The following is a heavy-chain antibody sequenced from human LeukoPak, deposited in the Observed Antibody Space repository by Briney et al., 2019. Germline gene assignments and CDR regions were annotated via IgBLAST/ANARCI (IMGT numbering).Heavy chain of an antibody. CDR3: ATHIAVAGLPFDY. V-gene: IGHV1-24*01. Sequence: ASVKVSCKVSGYTLTGLSMHWVRQAPGKGLEWMGGFDPEDGETIYAQKFQGRVTMTEDTSTDTAYMELSSLRSEDTAVYYCATHIAVAGLPFDYWGQGTLVTVSS. D-gene: IGHD6-19*01. CDR1: GYTLTGLS. CDR2: FDPEDGET. J-gene: IGHJ4*02.